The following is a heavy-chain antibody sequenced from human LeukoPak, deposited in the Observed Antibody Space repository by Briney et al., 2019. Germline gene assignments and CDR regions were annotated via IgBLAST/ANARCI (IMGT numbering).Heavy chain of an antibody. CDR1: GFTFSSYA. J-gene: IGHJ3*02. CDR3: AREMTRYSYGPIRGAFDI. V-gene: IGHV3-23*01. D-gene: IGHD5-18*01. Sequence: GGSLRLSCAASGFTFSSYAMTWVRQAPGKRLEWVSGISGSGGNTYYADSVKGRFTISRDNSKNTLYLQMNSLRAEDTAVYYCAREMTRYSYGPIRGAFDIWGQGTMVTVSS. CDR2: ISGSGGNT.